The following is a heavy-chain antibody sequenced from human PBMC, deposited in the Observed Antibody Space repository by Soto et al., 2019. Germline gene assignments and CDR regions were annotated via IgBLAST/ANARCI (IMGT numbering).Heavy chain of an antibody. CDR2: TSSGSATI. D-gene: IGHD6-6*01. CDR3: ARDSASDSSSSGSYWYFDL. CDR1: GFTFSSYS. J-gene: IGHJ2*01. V-gene: IGHV3-48*02. Sequence: EVQLVESGGGLVQPGGSLRLSCAASGFTFSSYSMNWVRQAPGKGLEWVSYTSSGSATIYYADSVKGRFTISRDNAKNSLYLQMNSLRDEDTAVYYCARDSASDSSSSGSYWYFDLWGRGTLVAVSS.